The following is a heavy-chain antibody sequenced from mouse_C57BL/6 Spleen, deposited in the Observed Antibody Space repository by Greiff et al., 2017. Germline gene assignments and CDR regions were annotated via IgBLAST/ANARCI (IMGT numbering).Heavy chain of an antibody. CDR2: IDPSDSYT. Sequence: VQLQQSGAELVKPGASVKLSCKASGYTFTSYWMQWVKQRPGQGLEWIGEIDPSDSYTNYNQKFKGKATLTVDTSSSTAYMQLSSLTSEDSAVYYCAREDYYGSSYRFAYWGQGTLVTVSA. J-gene: IGHJ3*01. CDR3: AREDYYGSSYRFAY. V-gene: IGHV1-50*01. D-gene: IGHD1-1*01. CDR1: GYTFTSYW.